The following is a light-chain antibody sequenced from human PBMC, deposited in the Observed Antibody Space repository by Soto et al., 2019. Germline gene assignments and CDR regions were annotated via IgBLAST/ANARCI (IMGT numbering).Light chain of an antibody. CDR2: GAS. CDR1: QSVYNN. CDR3: QQYNNWPPVT. Sequence: EIVMTQSPATLSVSPGERATLSRRASQSVYNNLAGYQQKPGQAPRLLIYGASTRPTGIPARSSGSGSGTEFTHTIRSLQSEDFAVYFCQQYNNWPPVTIGPGTKVDI. J-gene: IGKJ3*01. V-gene: IGKV3-15*01.